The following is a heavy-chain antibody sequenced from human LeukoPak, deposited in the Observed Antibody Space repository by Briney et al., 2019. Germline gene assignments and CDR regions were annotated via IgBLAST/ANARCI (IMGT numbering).Heavy chain of an antibody. CDR3: AKSLFTSATGTGRAFHI. J-gene: IGHJ3*02. CDR1: GFTFSSYA. D-gene: IGHD1-1*01. Sequence: PGGSLRLSCAASGFTFSSYAMSWVRQAPGKGLEWVSTISGSGSSTYYADSVKGRFTISRDNSKNTLYLQMNGLRAEDTAIFYCAKSLFTSATGTGRAFHIWGQGTRVTVSS. CDR2: ISGSGSST. V-gene: IGHV3-23*01.